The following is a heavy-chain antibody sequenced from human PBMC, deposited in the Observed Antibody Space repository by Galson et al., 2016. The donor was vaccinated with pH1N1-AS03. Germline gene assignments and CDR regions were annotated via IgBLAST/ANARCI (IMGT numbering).Heavy chain of an antibody. CDR1: GFAFSSYA. Sequence: LRLSCAASGFAFSSYAMSWVRQAPGKGLEWVSAISASGGGTYYADSVKGRFTISRDNSKNTLYLQMNSLRAEDTALYYCAKEEAAAAPEGAMDVWGQGTTVTVSS. V-gene: IGHV3-23*01. D-gene: IGHD6-13*01. CDR2: ISASGGGT. CDR3: AKEEAAAAPEGAMDV. J-gene: IGHJ6*02.